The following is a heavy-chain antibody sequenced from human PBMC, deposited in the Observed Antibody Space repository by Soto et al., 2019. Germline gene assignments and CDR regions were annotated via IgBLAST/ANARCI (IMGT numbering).Heavy chain of an antibody. CDR1: GFSLSTYHMG. CDR2: IYWDYDK. J-gene: IGHJ4*02. CDR3: AHAGDYDLLTFDH. V-gene: IGHV2-5*02. D-gene: IGHD4-17*01. Sequence: QITLKESGPTLVRPAQTLTLTCDFSGFSLSTYHMGVAWIRQPPGKALAWLALIYWDYDKRYSPSLKDRLAISKDTSSNQVVLTITNMDPGDTATYFCAHAGDYDLLTFDHWGPGTLVTVSS.